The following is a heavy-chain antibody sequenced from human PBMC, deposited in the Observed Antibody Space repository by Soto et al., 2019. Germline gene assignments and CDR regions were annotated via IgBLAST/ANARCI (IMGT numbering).Heavy chain of an antibody. CDR3: ARGFRGKGITIFGVVITNRYYGMDV. CDR2: INHSGST. D-gene: IGHD3-3*01. Sequence: QVQLQQWGAGLLKPSETLSLTCAVYGGSFSGYYWSWIRQPPGKGLEWIGEINHSGSTNYNPSLKSRVTISVDTSKNQFSLQLSSVTAADTAVYYCARGFRGKGITIFGVVITNRYYGMDVWGQGTTVTVSS. J-gene: IGHJ6*02. CDR1: GGSFSGYY. V-gene: IGHV4-34*01.